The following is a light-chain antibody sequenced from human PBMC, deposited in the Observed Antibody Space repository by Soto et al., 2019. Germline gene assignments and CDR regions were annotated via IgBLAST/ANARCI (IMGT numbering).Light chain of an antibody. J-gene: IGKJ1*01. CDR2: GAY. CDR3: HQYGSSPRT. Sequence: EIVLTQSPGTLSLSPGETATLSCRASQSVSSSYLAWYQQKPGQAPRLLIFGAYNRATGIPDRFSGSGSGTDFTLTISRLEPEDFALFYCHQYGSSPRTFGQGTKVEIK. V-gene: IGKV3-20*01. CDR1: QSVSSSY.